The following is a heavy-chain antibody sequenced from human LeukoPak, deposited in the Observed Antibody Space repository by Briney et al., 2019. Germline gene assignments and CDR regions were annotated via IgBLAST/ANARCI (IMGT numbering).Heavy chain of an antibody. V-gene: IGHV3-7*01. CDR2: IKQDGSEK. Sequence: GGSLRLSCVASGFSFGSNWMSWVRQAPGKGLEWVANIKQDGSEKNYVDSVKGRFTISRDNAKNTLYLQMNSLRAEDTAVYYCARDGLRYFDWLLWSPYYFDYWGQGTLVTVSS. J-gene: IGHJ4*02. CDR1: GFSFGSNW. D-gene: IGHD3-9*01. CDR3: ARDGLRYFDWLLWSPYYFDY.